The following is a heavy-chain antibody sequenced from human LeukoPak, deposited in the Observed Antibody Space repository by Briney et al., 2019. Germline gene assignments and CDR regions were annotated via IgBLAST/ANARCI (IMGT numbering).Heavy chain of an antibody. CDR1: GGSLSNYY. D-gene: IGHD2-2*01. CDR3: ARDYAQTYFDY. Sequence: PSETLSLTCTVSGGSLSNYYWPWIRQPAGKGLEWIGRIYTSGTTNYNPSLKSRVTMSVDTSKNQFSLNLNSVTAADTAMYYCARDYAQTYFDYWGQGTLVTVSS. J-gene: IGHJ4*02. V-gene: IGHV4-4*07. CDR2: IYTSGTT.